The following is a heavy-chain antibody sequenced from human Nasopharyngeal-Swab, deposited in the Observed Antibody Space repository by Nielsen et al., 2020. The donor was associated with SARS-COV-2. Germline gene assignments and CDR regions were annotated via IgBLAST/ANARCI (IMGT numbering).Heavy chain of an antibody. CDR2: NSAYNGNT. J-gene: IGHJ6*02. D-gene: IGHD1-14*01. V-gene: IGHV1-18*01. CDR1: GYTFTSYG. CDR3: ASRNVGYYYYGMDV. Sequence: ASVKVSCKASGYTFTSYGISWVRQAPGQGLEWMGWNSAYNGNTNYAQTLQGRVTMTTDTSTSTAYMELRSLRSDDTAVYYCASRNVGYYYYGMDVWGQGTTVTVSS.